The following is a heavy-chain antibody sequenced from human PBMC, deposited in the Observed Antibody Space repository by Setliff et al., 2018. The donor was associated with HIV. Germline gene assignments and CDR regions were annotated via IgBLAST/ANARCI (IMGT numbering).Heavy chain of an antibody. V-gene: IGHV4-61*02. CDR2: MYTSGGT. D-gene: IGHD6-6*01. Sequence: SETLSLTCTVSGGSISSGSYYWTWIRQPAGKGLEWIGRMYTSGGTNYNPSLKSRVTIAVDRSKNQFSLKLSSATAADTAVYYCASSLYSSSSFDYWGQGMLVTVSS. CDR3: ASSLYSSSSFDY. J-gene: IGHJ4*02. CDR1: GGSISSGSYY.